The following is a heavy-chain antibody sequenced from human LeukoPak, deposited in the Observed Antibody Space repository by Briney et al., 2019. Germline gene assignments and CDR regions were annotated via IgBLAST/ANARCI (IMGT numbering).Heavy chain of an antibody. V-gene: IGHV3-30*18. J-gene: IGHJ4*02. Sequence: QAGGSLRLSCAASGFTFSSYAMSWVRQAPGKGLEWVAVISYDGSNKYYADSVKGRFTISRDNSKNTLYLQMNSLRAEDTAVYYCAKDGALKAKYVDYWGQGTLVTVSS. CDR3: AKDGALKAKYVDY. CDR1: GFTFSSYA. D-gene: IGHD4/OR15-4a*01. CDR2: ISYDGSNK.